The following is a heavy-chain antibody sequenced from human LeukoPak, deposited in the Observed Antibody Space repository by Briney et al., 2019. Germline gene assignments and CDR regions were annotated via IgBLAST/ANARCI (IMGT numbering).Heavy chain of an antibody. J-gene: IGHJ4*02. Sequence: ASVKVSCKASGYTFTSYGISWVRQAPGQGLEWMGWISAYNGNTNYAQKLRGRVTMTTDTSTSTAYMELRSLRSDDTAVYYCARGVDYGDYYFPTDYWGQGTLVTVSS. CDR3: ARGVDYGDYYFPTDY. CDR1: GYTFTSYG. D-gene: IGHD4-17*01. V-gene: IGHV1-18*01. CDR2: ISAYNGNT.